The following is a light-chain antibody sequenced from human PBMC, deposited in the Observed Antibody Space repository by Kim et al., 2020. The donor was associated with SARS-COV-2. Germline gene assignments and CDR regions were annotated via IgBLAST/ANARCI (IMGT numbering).Light chain of an antibody. CDR2: SAS. V-gene: IGKV1-9*01. CDR1: QGISSY. J-gene: IGKJ4*01. CDR3: QQLHSYPLT. Sequence: ASVGDRVTITGRASQGISSYLAWYQQNPGKAPKLLIYSASSLQSGVSSRFSGSGSGTDFTLTISSLQPEDFATYYCQQLHSYPLTFGGGTKVDIK.